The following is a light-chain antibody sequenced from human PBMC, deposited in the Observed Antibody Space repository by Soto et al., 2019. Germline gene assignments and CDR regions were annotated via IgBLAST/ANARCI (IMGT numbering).Light chain of an antibody. Sequence: DIQMTQSPSSLSASVGDRVTITCRASQSISSYLNWYQQKPGKAPKLLIYAASSLQSGVPSRFSGSGSGTDFTLTISSLQPEDFAAYYCQQSYSTPRIPFGQRALLAIK. J-gene: IGKJ5*01. CDR3: QQSYSTPRIP. V-gene: IGKV1-39*01. CDR2: AAS. CDR1: QSISSY.